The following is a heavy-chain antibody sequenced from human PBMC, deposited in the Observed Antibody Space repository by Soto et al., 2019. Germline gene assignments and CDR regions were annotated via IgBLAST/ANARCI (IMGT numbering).Heavy chain of an antibody. D-gene: IGHD3-3*01. V-gene: IGHV6-1*01. CDR1: GDRVSSNSAA. CDR2: TYYRSKWYN. CDR3: ARDIVSHPRGAGHYDFWSGYYKGGYYYYYYMDV. Sequence: SQTLSLTCAISGDRVSSNSAAWNWIRQSPSRGLEWLGRTYYRSKWYNDYAVSVKSRITINPDTSKNQFSLQLNSVTPEDPAVYYCARDIVSHPRGAGHYDFWSGYYKGGYYYYYYMDVWGKGTTVTVSS. J-gene: IGHJ6*03.